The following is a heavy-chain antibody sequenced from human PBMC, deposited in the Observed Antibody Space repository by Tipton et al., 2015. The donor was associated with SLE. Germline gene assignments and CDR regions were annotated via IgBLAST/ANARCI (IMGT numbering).Heavy chain of an antibody. D-gene: IGHD3-9*01. J-gene: IGHJ4*02. CDR2: ISSSGTYI. CDR3: TKGRITMTGSFDN. V-gene: IGHV3-21*04. Sequence: VQLVQSGGGLVKSGGSLRLSCAASGFTFSSYTMNWVRQAPGKGLEWVSSISSSGTYIYYADSVKGRFTISRDNAKNSLYLQMNSLRAEDTALYYCTKGRITMTGSFDNWGQGTLVTVST. CDR1: GFTFSSYT.